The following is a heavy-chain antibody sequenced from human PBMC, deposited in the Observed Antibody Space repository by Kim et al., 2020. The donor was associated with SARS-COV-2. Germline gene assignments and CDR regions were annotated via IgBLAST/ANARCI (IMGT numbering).Heavy chain of an antibody. CDR3: ARAGGSGSYWYYFDY. Sequence: GGSLRLSCAASGFTFSSYEMNWVRQAPGKGLEWVSYISSSGSTIYYADSVKGRFTISRDNAKNSLYLQMNSLRAEDTAVYYCARAGGSGSYWYYFDYWGQGTLVTVSS. J-gene: IGHJ4*02. CDR1: GFTFSSYE. D-gene: IGHD1-26*01. CDR2: ISSSGSTI. V-gene: IGHV3-48*03.